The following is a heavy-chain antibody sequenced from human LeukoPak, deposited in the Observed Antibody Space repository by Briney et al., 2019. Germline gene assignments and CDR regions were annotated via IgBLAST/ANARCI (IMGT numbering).Heavy chain of an antibody. CDR2: FSGSGGST. CDR3: AKTSPGEYFDWLLSPSYFDY. D-gene: IGHD3-9*01. Sequence: HLGGSLRLSCAASGFTFSSYAMTWVRQAPGKGLDWVSAFSGSGGSTYYADSVKGRFTISRDNSKNTLYLQMNSLRAEDTAVYYCAKTSPGEYFDWLLSPSYFDYWGQGTLVTVSS. CDR1: GFTFSSYA. V-gene: IGHV3-23*01. J-gene: IGHJ4*02.